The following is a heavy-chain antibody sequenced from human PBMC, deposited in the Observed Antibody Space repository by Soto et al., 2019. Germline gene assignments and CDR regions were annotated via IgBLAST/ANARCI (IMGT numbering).Heavy chain of an antibody. J-gene: IGHJ3*02. CDR3: AHSHMVRGRTDAFDI. V-gene: IGHV2-5*02. CDR1: GFSLSTSGVG. Sequence: QITLKESGPTLVKPTQTLTLTCTFSGFSLSTSGVGVGWIRQPPGKALEWIALIYWDDDKRYSPSLKSRLTITNDTSKKQVVLTIANIDPVDTATYYCAHSHMVRGRTDAFDIWGQGTMVTVSS. CDR2: IYWDDDK. D-gene: IGHD3-10*01.